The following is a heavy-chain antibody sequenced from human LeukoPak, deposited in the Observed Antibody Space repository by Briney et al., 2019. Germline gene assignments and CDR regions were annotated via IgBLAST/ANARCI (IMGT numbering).Heavy chain of an antibody. CDR1: GFIFDDYA. J-gene: IGHJ6*04. Sequence: GRSLRLSCAASGFIFDDYAMHWVREAPGKGLEWVSGISWNSNTIGYADSVKGRFTISRDNAKNSLYLQMNSLRAEDTAVYYCAELGITMIGDVWGKGTTVTVSS. CDR3: AELGITMIGDV. V-gene: IGHV3-9*01. CDR2: ISWNSNTI. D-gene: IGHD3-10*02.